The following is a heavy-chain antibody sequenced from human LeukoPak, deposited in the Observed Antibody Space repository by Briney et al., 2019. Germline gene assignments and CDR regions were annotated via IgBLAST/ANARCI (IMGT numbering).Heavy chain of an antibody. J-gene: IGHJ4*02. D-gene: IGHD4-11*01. CDR1: GGSISSGDYY. Sequence: NPSETLSLTCTVSGGSISSGDYYWSWIRQPPGKGLEWIGYIYYSGSTNHNPSLKCRVTISVDTSKNQFSLKLSSVTAADTAVYYCARATPRNFDYWGQGTLVTVSS. V-gene: IGHV4-61*08. CDR3: ARATPRNFDY. CDR2: IYYSGST.